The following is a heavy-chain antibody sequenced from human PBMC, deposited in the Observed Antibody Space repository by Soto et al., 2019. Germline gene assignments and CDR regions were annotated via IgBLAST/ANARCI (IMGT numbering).Heavy chain of an antibody. J-gene: IGHJ4*02. D-gene: IGHD6-13*01. V-gene: IGHV3-11*01. Sequence: GGSLRLSCAASGFTFRDYYMSWIRQAPGKGLEWVSYISSSGTGIYYADSVKGRFTVSRDNAKNSLYLQMNSLRAEDTAVYYCAKLITTAAAGTVDYWGLGTLVTVSS. CDR2: ISSSGTGI. CDR3: AKLITTAAAGTVDY. CDR1: GFTFRDYY.